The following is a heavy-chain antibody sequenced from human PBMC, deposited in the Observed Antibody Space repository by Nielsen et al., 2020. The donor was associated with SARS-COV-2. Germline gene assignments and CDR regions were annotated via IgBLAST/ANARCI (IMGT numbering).Heavy chain of an antibody. D-gene: IGHD3-22*01. CDR2: INPTNGGT. Sequence: ASVKVSCKASGYTFTNNYMHWVRQAPGQGLEWMELINPTNGGTTYAQKLLGTVTMTRDTSTSTVYMELSSLRSDDTAVYYCARDSSGTYRRVDYWGQGTLVTVSS. J-gene: IGHJ4*02. V-gene: IGHV1-46*04. CDR3: ARDSSGTYRRVDY. CDR1: GYTFTNNY.